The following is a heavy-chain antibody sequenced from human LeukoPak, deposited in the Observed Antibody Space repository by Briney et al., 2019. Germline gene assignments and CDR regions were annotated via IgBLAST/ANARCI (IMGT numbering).Heavy chain of an antibody. Sequence: SETLSLTSTVSGGSISSSSYYWGWIRQPPGKGLEWIGSIYYSGSTYYNPSLKSRVTISVDTSKNQFSLKLSSVTAADTAVYYCARDPGPGIIAAADYWGQGTLVTVSS. V-gene: IGHV4-39*07. CDR2: IYYSGST. J-gene: IGHJ4*02. D-gene: IGHD6-13*01. CDR1: GGSISSSSYY. CDR3: ARDPGPGIIAAADY.